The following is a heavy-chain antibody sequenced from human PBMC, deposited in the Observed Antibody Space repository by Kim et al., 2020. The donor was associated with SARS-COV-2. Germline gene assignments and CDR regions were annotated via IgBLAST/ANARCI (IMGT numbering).Heavy chain of an antibody. D-gene: IGHD3-10*01. CDR1: GYTFTSYA. V-gene: IGHV1-3*01. CDR3: ARALEGGAWFGELSSRWFDP. Sequence: ASVKVSCKASGYTFTSYAMHWVRQAPGQRLEWMGWINAGNGNTKYSQKFQGRVTITRDTSASTAYMELSSLRSEDTAVYYCARALEGGAWFGELSSRWFDPWGQGTLVTVSS. CDR2: INAGNGNT. J-gene: IGHJ5*02.